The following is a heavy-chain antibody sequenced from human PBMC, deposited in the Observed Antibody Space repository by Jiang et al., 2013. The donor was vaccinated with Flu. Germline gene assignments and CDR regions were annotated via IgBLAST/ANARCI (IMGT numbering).Heavy chain of an antibody. D-gene: IGHD6-25*01. J-gene: IGHJ3*02. CDR1: GYAINSDYY. V-gene: IGHV4-38-2*01. Sequence: TCALSGYAINSDYYWGWMRQPPGEGLEWIGTIYHTGSTYYNPSLNSRVTISVGTSKKQFSLKLTSVTAADTAIYYCARKAARSGGFDIWGQGTMVTVSS. CDR2: IYHTGST. CDR3: ARKAARSGGFDI.